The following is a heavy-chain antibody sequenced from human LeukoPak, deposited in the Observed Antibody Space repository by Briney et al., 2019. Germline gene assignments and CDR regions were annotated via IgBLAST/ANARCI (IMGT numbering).Heavy chain of an antibody. J-gene: IGHJ3*02. Sequence: ASVKVSCKASGGSFGSYSISWVRQAPGQGLEWMGWMNPNSGNTGYAQKFQGRVTMTRNTSISTAYMELSSLRSEDTAVYYCARVSGDTNAFDIWGQGTMVTVSS. V-gene: IGHV1-8*02. CDR3: ARVSGDTNAFDI. D-gene: IGHD4-17*01. CDR2: MNPNSGNT. CDR1: GGSFGSYS.